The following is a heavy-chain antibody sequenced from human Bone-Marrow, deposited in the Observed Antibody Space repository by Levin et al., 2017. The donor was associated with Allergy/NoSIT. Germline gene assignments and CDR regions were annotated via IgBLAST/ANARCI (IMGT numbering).Heavy chain of an antibody. Sequence: GGSLRLSCSASGFTLNTYSMSWVRQAPGKGLEWVSSISSDSSYIYYADSVKRRFTISRDNAKNSLSLQMNSLRAEDTAVYYCARGATYFWRAFYIVLGTNSALDVWGQGTTVTVSS. CDR1: GFTLNTYS. V-gene: IGHV3-21*01. D-gene: IGHD3-3*01. CDR3: ARGATYFWRAFYIVLGTNSALDV. CDR2: ISSDSSYI. J-gene: IGHJ6*02.